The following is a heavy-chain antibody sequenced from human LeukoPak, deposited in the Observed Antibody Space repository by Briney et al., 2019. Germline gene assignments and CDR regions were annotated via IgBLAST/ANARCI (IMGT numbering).Heavy chain of an antibody. D-gene: IGHD6-13*01. CDR2: NPDGGRI. V-gene: IGHV3-74*01. CDR3: ARDIIAAAGNDY. J-gene: IGHJ4*02. Sequence: NPDGGRISYADSVQGRFTISRDNAKNTVYLQMNSLRAEDTAVYYCARDIIAAAGNDYWGQGTLVTVSS.